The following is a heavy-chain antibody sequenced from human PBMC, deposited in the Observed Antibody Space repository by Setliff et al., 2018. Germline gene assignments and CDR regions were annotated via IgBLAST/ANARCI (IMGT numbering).Heavy chain of an antibody. J-gene: IGHJ3*01. CDR3: ERDLLRSSSWRPDVFDV. D-gene: IGHD6-13*01. Sequence: ASVKVSCKAYGYTFSRNYITWVRQAPGRGLEWMGWISGYNGYTEYAQKFRRKFTMTTDTSTSTAYMELRSLIFDDTAIYYCERDLLRSSSWRPDVFDVWGQGTMVTVSS. CDR2: ISGYNGYT. V-gene: IGHV1-18*01. CDR1: GYTFSRNY.